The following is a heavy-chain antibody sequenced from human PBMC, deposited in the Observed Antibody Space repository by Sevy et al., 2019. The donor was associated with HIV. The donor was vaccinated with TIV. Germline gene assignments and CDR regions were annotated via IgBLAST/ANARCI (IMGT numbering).Heavy chain of an antibody. V-gene: IGHV3-13*01. CDR1: GFTFSSYD. CDR2: IGTAGDT. D-gene: IGHD2-2*01. J-gene: IGHJ6*03. CDR3: ARAGIGYCGSSSCPHSRYYMDV. Sequence: WGSLRLSCAASGFTFSSYDMHWVRQATGKGLEWVSAIGTAGDTYYAGSVRGRFTISRENAKNSFYLQMNSLRAGDTAVYYCARAGIGYCGSSSCPHSRYYMDVWGKGTTVTVSS.